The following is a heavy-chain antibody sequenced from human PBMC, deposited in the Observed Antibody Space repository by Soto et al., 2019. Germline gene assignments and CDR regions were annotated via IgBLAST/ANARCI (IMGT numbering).Heavy chain of an antibody. CDR2: IGSSGTII. Sequence: GGSLRLSCAASGFTFSSYNMNWVRQAPGKGLEWVSFIGSSGTIIYYADSVKGRFTISRDNAKNSLYLQMNSLRDEDTAVYYCARTKAMDVWGQGTTVTVSS. CDR1: GFTFSSYN. V-gene: IGHV3-48*02. CDR3: ARTKAMDV. J-gene: IGHJ6*02.